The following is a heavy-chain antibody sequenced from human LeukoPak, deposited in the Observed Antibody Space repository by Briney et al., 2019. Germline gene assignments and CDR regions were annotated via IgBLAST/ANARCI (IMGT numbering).Heavy chain of an antibody. CDR2: ISSSGTTM. V-gene: IGHV3-48*03. D-gene: IGHD6-19*01. CDR3: ATTSDWYRFFDY. Sequence: AGGSLRLSCADSGFTFSSYEMNWVRQAPGKGLEWVSYISSSGTTMYYADSVKGRFTISRDNAKNSLYLQMNSLRAKDTAIYYCATTSDWYRFFDYWGQGTLVTVSS. J-gene: IGHJ4*02. CDR1: GFTFSSYE.